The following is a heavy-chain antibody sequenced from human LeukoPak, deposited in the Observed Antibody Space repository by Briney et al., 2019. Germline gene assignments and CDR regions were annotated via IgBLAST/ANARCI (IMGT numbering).Heavy chain of an antibody. CDR3: ARGAVAVAGMGLDY. D-gene: IGHD6-19*01. Sequence: ASVKVSCKASGYTFTGYYMHWLRQAPGQGLEWMGWINPNSGGTNYAQKFQGRVTMTRDTSISTAYMELSRLRSDDTAVYYCARGAVAVAGMGLDYWGQGTLVTVSS. CDR1: GYTFTGYY. V-gene: IGHV1-2*02. CDR2: INPNSGGT. J-gene: IGHJ4*02.